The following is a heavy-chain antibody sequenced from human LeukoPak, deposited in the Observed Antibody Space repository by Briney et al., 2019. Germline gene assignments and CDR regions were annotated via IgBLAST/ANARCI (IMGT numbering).Heavy chain of an antibody. V-gene: IGHV3-21*04. CDR2: ISSSSSYI. CDR3: AKYRKGGIITSLPPHDY. D-gene: IGHD3-10*01. J-gene: IGHJ4*02. CDR1: GFTFSSYS. Sequence: PGGSLRLSCAASGFTFSSYSMNWVRQAPGKGLEWVSSISSSSSYIYYADSVKGRFTISRDNAKNSLYLQMNSLRAEDTAVYYCAKYRKGGIITSLPPHDYWGQGTLVTVSS.